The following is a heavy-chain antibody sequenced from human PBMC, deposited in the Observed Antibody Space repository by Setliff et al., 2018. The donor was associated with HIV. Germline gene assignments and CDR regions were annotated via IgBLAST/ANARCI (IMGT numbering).Heavy chain of an antibody. CDR3: ASFFVTTVTNQDY. D-gene: IGHD4-17*01. CDR1: GGSISSSNW. CDR2: IYHSGSA. J-gene: IGHJ4*02. V-gene: IGHV4-4*02. Sequence: SETLSLTCAVSGGSISSSNWWSWVRQPPGKGLEWIGEIYHSGSANYNPSLKSRVTISVDTSKNQFSLKVTSVTAADTAVYYCASFFVTTVTNQDYWGQGTPVTVSS.